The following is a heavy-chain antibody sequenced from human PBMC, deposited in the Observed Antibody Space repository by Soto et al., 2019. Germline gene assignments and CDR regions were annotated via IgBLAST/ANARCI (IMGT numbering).Heavy chain of an antibody. V-gene: IGHV3-74*01. CDR1: GFTFSSHW. CDR2: INSDGSST. Sequence: EVQLVESGGGLVQPGGSLRLSCAASGFTFSSHWMHWVRQAPGKGLVWVSRINSDGSSTSYADSVKGRFTISRDNAKNTLYLQMNSLRAEDTAVYYCAIRASYYDSSGYFDYWGQGTLVTVSS. D-gene: IGHD3-22*01. CDR3: AIRASYYDSSGYFDY. J-gene: IGHJ4*02.